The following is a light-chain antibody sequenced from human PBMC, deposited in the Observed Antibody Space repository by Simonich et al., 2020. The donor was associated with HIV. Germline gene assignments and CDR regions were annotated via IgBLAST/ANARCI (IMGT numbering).Light chain of an antibody. CDR2: RTT. V-gene: IGLV1-44*01. CDR3: AAWDDSLNGPV. CDR1: SSNIESNT. J-gene: IGLJ2*01. Sequence: QSVLTQPPSASGTPGQRVTISCSGSSSNIESNTVNWNQQLPGTAPKPLIFRTTRRPSGFPGRFSGSKSGTSAALAISWLQSEDEADYCCAAWDDSLNGPVFGGGTKLTVL.